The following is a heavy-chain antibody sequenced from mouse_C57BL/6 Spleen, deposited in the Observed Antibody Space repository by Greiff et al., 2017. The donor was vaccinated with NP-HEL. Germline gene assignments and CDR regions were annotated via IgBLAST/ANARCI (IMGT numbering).Heavy chain of an antibody. Sequence: QVQLKESGAELVRPGASVKLSCKASGYTFTDYYINWVKQRPGQGLEWIARIYPGSGNTYYNEKFKGKATLTAEKSSSTAYMQLSSLTSEDSAVYFCARDDYDAMDDWGQGTSVTVSS. V-gene: IGHV1-76*01. CDR1: GYTFTDYY. J-gene: IGHJ4*01. CDR3: ARDDYDAMDD. CDR2: IYPGSGNT.